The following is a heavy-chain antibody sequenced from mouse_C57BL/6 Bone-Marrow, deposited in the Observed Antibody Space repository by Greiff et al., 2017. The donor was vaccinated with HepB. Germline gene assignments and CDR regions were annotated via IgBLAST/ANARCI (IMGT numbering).Heavy chain of an antibody. CDR1: GYSFTDYN. D-gene: IGHD1-1*01. V-gene: IGHV1-39*01. CDR3: ARSRFTTVVATDAMDY. J-gene: IGHJ4*01. CDR2: INPNYGTT. Sequence: EVQLQQSGPELVKPGASVKISCQASGYSFTDYNMNWVKQSNGKSLEWIGVINPNYGTTSYNQKFKGKATLTVDQSSSTAYMQLNSLTSEDSAVYYCARSRFTTVVATDAMDYWGQGTSVTVSS.